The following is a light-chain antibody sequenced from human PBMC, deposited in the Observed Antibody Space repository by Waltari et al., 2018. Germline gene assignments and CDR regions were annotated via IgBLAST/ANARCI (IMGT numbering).Light chain of an antibody. CDR1: QNLSANY. Sequence: IVMTQSPGILSLSPGERATLSCRASQNLSANYVAWYQHRPGPPPRLLIFGASSRAAGIPDRFSGRGSATDFTLTINRLEPEDFTMYFCHQSAGSPQTFGQGTKLDIK. CDR2: GAS. V-gene: IGKV3-20*01. J-gene: IGKJ2*01. CDR3: HQSAGSPQT.